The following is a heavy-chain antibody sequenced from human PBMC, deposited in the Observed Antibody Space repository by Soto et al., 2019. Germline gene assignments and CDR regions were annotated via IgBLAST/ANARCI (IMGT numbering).Heavy chain of an antibody. J-gene: IGHJ4*02. CDR2: INAGNGNT. V-gene: IGHV1-3*01. CDR1: GYTFTSYA. CDR3: ARDGAVAGDSNFDY. Sequence: QVQLVQSGAEVKKPGASVKVSCKASGYTFTSYAMHWVRQAPGQRLEWMGWINAGNGNTKYSQKFQGRVTITTDTSASTAYMELSSLRSEDTAVYYWARDGAVAGDSNFDYWGQGTLVTVS. D-gene: IGHD6-19*01.